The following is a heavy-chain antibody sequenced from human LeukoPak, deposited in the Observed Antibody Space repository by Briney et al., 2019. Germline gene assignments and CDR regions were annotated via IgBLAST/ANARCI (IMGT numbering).Heavy chain of an antibody. D-gene: IGHD1-26*01. CDR3: ARERSGSQDFDY. CDR2: ISSSGSTI. CDR1: GFTFSSYG. J-gene: IGHJ4*02. V-gene: IGHV3-48*04. Sequence: GGSLRPSCAASGFTFSSYGMSWVRQAPGKGLEWVSCISSSGSTIYYADSVKGRFTISRDNAKNSLYLQMNSLRAEDTAVYYCARERSGSQDFDYWGQGTLVTVSS.